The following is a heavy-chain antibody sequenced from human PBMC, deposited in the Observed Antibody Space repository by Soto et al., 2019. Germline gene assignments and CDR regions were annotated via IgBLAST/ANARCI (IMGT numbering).Heavy chain of an antibody. Sequence: ASVKVSCKASGYTFTSYAMHWVRQAPGQRLEWMGWINAGNGNTKYSQKFQGRVTITRDTSASTAYMELSSLRSEDTAVYYCARDSNLYYYDSSGYYPYSFDYRGQGTLVTVSS. CDR3: ARDSNLYYYDSSGYYPYSFDY. CDR2: INAGNGNT. V-gene: IGHV1-3*01. J-gene: IGHJ4*02. CDR1: GYTFTSYA. D-gene: IGHD3-22*01.